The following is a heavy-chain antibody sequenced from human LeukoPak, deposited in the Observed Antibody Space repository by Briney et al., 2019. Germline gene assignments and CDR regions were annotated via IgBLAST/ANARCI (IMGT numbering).Heavy chain of an antibody. CDR1: GFTFSSYD. CDR3: AREGRVCSSTSCYTYYYYMDV. Sequence: GGSLRLSCAASGFTFSSYDMHWVRRATGKGLEWVSAIGTAGDTYYPGSVKGRFTISRENAKNSLYLQMNSLRAGDTAVYYCAREGRVCSSTSCYTYYYYMDVWGKGTTVTVSS. D-gene: IGHD2-2*01. J-gene: IGHJ6*03. CDR2: IGTAGDT. V-gene: IGHV3-13*01.